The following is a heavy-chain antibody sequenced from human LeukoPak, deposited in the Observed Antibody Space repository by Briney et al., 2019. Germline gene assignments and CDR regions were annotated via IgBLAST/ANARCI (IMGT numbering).Heavy chain of an antibody. D-gene: IGHD3/OR15-3a*01. V-gene: IGHV4-59*01. CDR3: ARDRTGDNWFDP. J-gene: IGHJ5*02. Sequence: PSETLSLTCTVSGGSISSDYWSWIRQSPGKGLEWIGYIYYSGTTSYNPSLKSRVTISLDTSKNQFSLKLSSVTAADTAVYYCARDRTGDNWFDPWGQGTLVTVSS. CDR2: IYYSGTT. CDR1: GGSISSDY.